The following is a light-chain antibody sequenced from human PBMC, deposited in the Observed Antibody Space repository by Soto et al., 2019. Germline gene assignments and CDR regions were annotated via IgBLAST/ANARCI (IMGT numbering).Light chain of an antibody. CDR1: QSVSTN. Sequence: EMVMTQSPATLSVSPGERATLSCRASQSVSTNLAWYQHKPGQPPRLLFYGASTRATGIPARFSGSASGTEFTLTIGSLQSEDFAVCYCQQYYHWPPIYTFGQGTKLEIK. V-gene: IGKV3-15*01. CDR3: QQYYHWPPIYT. CDR2: GAS. J-gene: IGKJ2*01.